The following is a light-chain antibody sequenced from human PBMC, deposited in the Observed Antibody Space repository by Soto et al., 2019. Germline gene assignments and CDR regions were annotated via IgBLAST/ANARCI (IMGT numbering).Light chain of an antibody. J-gene: IGKJ3*01. CDR2: DAS. CDR1: QSVSSY. Sequence: EIVLTQSPATLSLSPGERATLSCRASQSVSSYLAWYQRKPGQAPRLLTYDASNSATGIPARFSGSGSGTAFPLTIRSLEPEDFPVYYFQHRSPCLFTFGPGTNVHI. CDR3: QHRSPCLFT. V-gene: IGKV3-11*01.